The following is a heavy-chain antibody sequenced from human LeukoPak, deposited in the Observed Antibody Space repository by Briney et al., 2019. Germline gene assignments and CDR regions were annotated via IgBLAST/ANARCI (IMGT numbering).Heavy chain of an antibody. J-gene: IGHJ4*02. CDR2: IYYSGST. CDR1: GGPIRSSSYY. D-gene: IGHD5-18*01. Sequence: TSETLSLTCTVSGGPIRSSSYYWGWIRQPPGKGLEWIGSIYYSGSTYYNPSLKSRVTISVDTSKNQFSLKLSSVTAADTAVYYCARQGGYSYGRGQGTLVTVSS. CDR3: ARQGGYSYG. V-gene: IGHV4-39*01.